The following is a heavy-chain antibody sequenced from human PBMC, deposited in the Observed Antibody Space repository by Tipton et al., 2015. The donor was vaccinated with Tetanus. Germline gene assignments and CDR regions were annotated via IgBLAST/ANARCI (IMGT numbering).Heavy chain of an antibody. D-gene: IGHD2-21*02. CDR3: ARGMAEASNCGGDCYSDY. CDR2: INSRSSMI. J-gene: IGHJ4*02. Sequence: GSLRLSCVASGFTFSSYNMDWVRQAPGKGLEWVAYINSRSSMIYYADSVKGRFTISRDNAKNSLYLQMISLRAEDTAVYSCARGMAEASNCGGDCYSDYWGQGTLVTVSS. CDR1: GFTFSSYN. V-gene: IGHV3-48*01.